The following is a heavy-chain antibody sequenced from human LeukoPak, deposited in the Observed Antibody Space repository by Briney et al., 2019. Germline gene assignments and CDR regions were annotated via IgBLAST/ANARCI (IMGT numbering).Heavy chain of an antibody. D-gene: IGHD2/OR15-2a*01. CDR3: AKDSLSGNTDC. V-gene: IGHV3-43*02. Sequence: GGSLRLSCVASGFXFDDYAIHWVRQAPGKGLEWVSLISGVGGSTYYADSVKGRFTISRDNSKNSLYLQMNSLRTEDTALYYCAKDSLSGNTDCWGQGTLVTVSS. J-gene: IGHJ4*02. CDR1: GFXFDDYA. CDR2: ISGVGGST.